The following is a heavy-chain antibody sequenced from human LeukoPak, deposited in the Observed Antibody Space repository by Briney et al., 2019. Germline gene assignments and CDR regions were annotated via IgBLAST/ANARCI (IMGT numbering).Heavy chain of an antibody. D-gene: IGHD3-10*01. CDR1: GGSISSSSYY. Sequence: SETLSLTCTVSGGSISSSSYYWGWIRQPPGKGLEWIGSIYYSGSTYYNPSLKSRVTISVDTSKNQFSLKLSSVTAADTAVYYCARHGSGSYWWFDPWGQGSLVTVSS. J-gene: IGHJ5*02. V-gene: IGHV4-39*01. CDR3: ARHGSGSYWWFDP. CDR2: IYYSGST.